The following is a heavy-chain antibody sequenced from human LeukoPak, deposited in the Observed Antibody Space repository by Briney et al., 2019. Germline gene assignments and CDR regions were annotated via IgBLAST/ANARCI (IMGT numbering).Heavy chain of an antibody. V-gene: IGHV3-48*01. CDR1: GFTFTSYN. D-gene: IGHD3-9*01. J-gene: IGHJ3*02. Sequence: PGGSLRLSCAASGFTFTSYNMNWVRQAPGKGLEWISFISSSGSTIYYADSVKGRFTISRDNAKNSLYLQMNSLRAEDMALYYCAKGARYDILTGDAFDIWGQGTMVTVSS. CDR3: AKGARYDILTGDAFDI. CDR2: ISSSGSTI.